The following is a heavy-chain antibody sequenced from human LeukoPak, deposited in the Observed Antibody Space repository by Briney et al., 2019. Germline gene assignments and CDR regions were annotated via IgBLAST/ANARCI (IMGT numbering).Heavy chain of an antibody. J-gene: IGHJ3*02. CDR3: ASGGGITMVRGVSFPDAFDI. Sequence: SETLSLTCTVSGGSISSYYWTWIRQPPGKGLEWIGEINHSGSTNYNPSLKSRVTISVDTSKNQFSLKLSSVTAADTAVYYCASGGGITMVRGVSFPDAFDIWGQGTMVTVSS. CDR1: GGSISSYY. CDR2: INHSGST. V-gene: IGHV4-34*01. D-gene: IGHD3-10*01.